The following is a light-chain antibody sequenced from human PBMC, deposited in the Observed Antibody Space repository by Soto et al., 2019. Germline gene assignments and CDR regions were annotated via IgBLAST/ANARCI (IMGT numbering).Light chain of an antibody. CDR3: QQCNNLPLP. J-gene: IGKJ4*01. CDR2: GAS. CDR1: QSISSN. Sequence: EIVMTQSPATLYVSPGERATLSCRASQSISSNLAWYQQKPGQAPRLLMYGASTRATGIPARFSGSGSETEFTLTFSSLQSEDFAVYYCQQCNNLPLPFGGGTMVEI. V-gene: IGKV3-15*01.